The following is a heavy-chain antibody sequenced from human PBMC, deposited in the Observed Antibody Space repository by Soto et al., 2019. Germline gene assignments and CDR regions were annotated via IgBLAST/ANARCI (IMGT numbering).Heavy chain of an antibody. CDR2: IYYSGST. J-gene: IGHJ3*02. D-gene: IGHD5-12*01. Sequence: NPSETLSLTCTVSGGSISSSSYYWGWIRQPPGKGLEWIGSIYYSGSTYYNPSLKSRVTISVDTSKNQFSLKLSSVTAADTAVYYCAREMAYAFDIWGQGTMVTVSS. CDR3: AREMAYAFDI. V-gene: IGHV4-39*02. CDR1: GGSISSSSYY.